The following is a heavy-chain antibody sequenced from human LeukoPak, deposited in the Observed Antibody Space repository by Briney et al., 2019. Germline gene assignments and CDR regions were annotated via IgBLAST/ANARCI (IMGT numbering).Heavy chain of an antibody. CDR3: ARGGGPKYYYDSSGLHAFDI. V-gene: IGHV4-59*01. J-gene: IGHJ3*02. Sequence: SETLSLTCTVSGGSISSYYRSWIRQPPGKGLEWIGYIYYSGSNNYNTPLKTRVTIPVNTSKNQFSLELSSVSAADTGVYYCARGGGPKYYYDSSGLHAFDIWGQGKMVTVSS. CDR2: IYYSGSN. CDR1: GGSISSYY. D-gene: IGHD3-22*01.